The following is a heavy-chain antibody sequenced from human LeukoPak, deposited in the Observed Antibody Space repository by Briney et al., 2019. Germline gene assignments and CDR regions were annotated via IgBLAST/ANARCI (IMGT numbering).Heavy chain of an antibody. Sequence: ASVKVSCKASGYTFTSYGISWVRQAPGQGLEWMGWIGAYNGNTNYAQKLQGRVTMTTDTSTSTAYMELRSLRPDDTAVYYCARLALYGDYVHDWFDPWGQGTLVTVSS. CDR2: IGAYNGNT. CDR3: ARLALYGDYVHDWFDP. CDR1: GYTFTSYG. J-gene: IGHJ5*02. V-gene: IGHV1-18*01. D-gene: IGHD4-17*01.